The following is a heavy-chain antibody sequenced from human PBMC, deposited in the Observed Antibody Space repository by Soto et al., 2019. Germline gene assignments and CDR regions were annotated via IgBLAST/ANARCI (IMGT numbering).Heavy chain of an antibody. CDR2: IYHSGST. CDR3: ARDHPHSYGVYYFDY. Sequence: SETLSLTCAVSGGSISSSNWWSWVRQPPGKGLEWIGEIYHSGSTNYNPSLKSRVTISIDTSKNQVSLNVNSVTAADTAVYYCARDHPHSYGVYYFDYWGQGTPVTVSS. D-gene: IGHD5-18*01. V-gene: IGHV4-4*02. J-gene: IGHJ4*02. CDR1: GGSISSSNW.